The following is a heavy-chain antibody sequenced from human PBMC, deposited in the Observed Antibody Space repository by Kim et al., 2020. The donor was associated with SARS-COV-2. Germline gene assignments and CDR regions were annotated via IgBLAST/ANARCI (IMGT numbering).Heavy chain of an antibody. CDR2: IYYSGST. CDR3: ARHLALHSPFDY. Sequence: SETLSLTCTVSGGSISSSSYYWGWIRQPPGKGLEWIGSIYYSGSTYYNPSLKSRVTISVDTSKNQFSLKLSSVTAADTAVYYCARHLALHSPFDYWGQGTLVTVSS. CDR1: GGSISSSSYY. J-gene: IGHJ4*02. D-gene: IGHD3-16*01. V-gene: IGHV4-39*01.